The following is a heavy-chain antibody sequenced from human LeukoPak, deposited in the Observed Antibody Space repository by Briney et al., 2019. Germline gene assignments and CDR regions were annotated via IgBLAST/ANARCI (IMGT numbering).Heavy chain of an antibody. CDR1: GFTFSLYE. D-gene: IGHD6-19*01. J-gene: IGHJ3*02. V-gene: IGHV3-48*03. CDR3: ARDALMGVAGTDACDM. Sequence: GGSLRLSCAASGFTFSLYEMNRVRQAPGKGLEWVAYISSSGRSDLYADSVKGRFSISRDNVNDLVHLEMNSLRGEDTAVYYCARDALMGVAGTDACDMWGEGTVVIVAS. CDR2: ISSSGRSD.